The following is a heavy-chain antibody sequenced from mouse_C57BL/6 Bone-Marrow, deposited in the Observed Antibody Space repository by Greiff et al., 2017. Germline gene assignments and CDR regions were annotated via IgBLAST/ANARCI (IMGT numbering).Heavy chain of an antibody. J-gene: IGHJ3*01. V-gene: IGHV1-64*01. CDR1: GYTFTSYW. CDR3: AKGGEGDVFAY. CDR2: IHPNSGST. D-gene: IGHD2-13*01. Sequence: QVQLQQPGAELVKPGASVKLSCKASGYTFTSYWMPWVKQRPGQGLEWIGMIHPNSGSTNYNEKFKSKATLTVDKSASTAYMQLSSLASEDSAVYYCAKGGEGDVFAYWGQGTLVTVSA.